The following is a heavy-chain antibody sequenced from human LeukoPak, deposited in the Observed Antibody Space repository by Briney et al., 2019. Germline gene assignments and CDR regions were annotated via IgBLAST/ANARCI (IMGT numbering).Heavy chain of an antibody. CDR1: GFTFSSYA. CDR3: AKDLTAVADNWFDP. D-gene: IGHD6-19*01. Sequence: GGSLRLSCAASGFTFSSYAMGWVRQAPGKGLEWVSAISGSGGSTYYADSVKGRFTISRDNSKNTLYLQMNRLRAEDTAVYYCAKDLTAVADNWFDPWGQGTLVTVSS. J-gene: IGHJ5*02. CDR2: ISGSGGST. V-gene: IGHV3-23*01.